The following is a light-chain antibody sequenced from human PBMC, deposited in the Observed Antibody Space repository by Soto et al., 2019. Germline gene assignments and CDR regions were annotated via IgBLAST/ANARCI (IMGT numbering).Light chain of an antibody. V-gene: IGKV3-20*01. CDR1: QSINSRY. Sequence: EIVLTQSPGTLSLSPGERATLSCRASQSINSRYLAWYQQKPGQAPRLLISGASSMATGIPDRFRGSGSGTDFTLTISRLEPEDFAVYYCQQFGSSPGFTFGPGTKVDIK. J-gene: IGKJ3*01. CDR2: GAS. CDR3: QQFGSSPGFT.